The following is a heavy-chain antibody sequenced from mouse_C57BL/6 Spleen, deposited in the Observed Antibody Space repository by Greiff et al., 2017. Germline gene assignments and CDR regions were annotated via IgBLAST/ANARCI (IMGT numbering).Heavy chain of an antibody. D-gene: IGHD1-3*01. J-gene: IGHJ1*03. CDR1: GFTFSDYG. Sequence: DVMLVESGGGLVQPGGSLKLSCAASGFTFSDYGMAWVRQAPRKGPEWVAFISNLAYSIYYADTVTGRFTISRENAKNTLYLEMSSLRSEDTAMYHCARPQLNWYFDVWGTGTTVTVSS. CDR3: ARPQLNWYFDV. CDR2: ISNLAYSI. V-gene: IGHV5-15*01.